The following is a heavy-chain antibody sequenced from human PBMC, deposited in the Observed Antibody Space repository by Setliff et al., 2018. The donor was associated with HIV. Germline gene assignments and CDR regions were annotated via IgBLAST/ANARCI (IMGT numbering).Heavy chain of an antibody. CDR1: GGSISSGDYY. CDR3: ARFIVVLDALDI. J-gene: IGHJ3*02. Sequence: PSETLSLTCTVSGGSISSGDYYWSWIRQPPGKGLEWIGYIYYSGSTYYNPSLKSRVTISVDTSKNQFSLKLSSVTAADTAVYYCARFIVVLDALDIWGQGTMVTVSS. CDR2: IYYSGST. D-gene: IGHD3-22*01. V-gene: IGHV4-30-4*08.